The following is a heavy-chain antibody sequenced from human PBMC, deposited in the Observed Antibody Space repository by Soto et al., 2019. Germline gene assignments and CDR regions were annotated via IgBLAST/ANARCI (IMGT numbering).Heavy chain of an antibody. CDR1: GFTFSSYA. V-gene: IGHV3-23*01. CDR3: AKAFMSSSSWYYYYYMDV. J-gene: IGHJ6*03. D-gene: IGHD6-13*01. Sequence: GGSLRLSCAASGFTFSSYAMSWVRQAPGKGLEWVSAISGSGGSTYYADSVKGRFTISRDNSKNTLYLQMNSLRAEDTAVYYCAKAFMSSSSWYYYYYMDVWGKGTTVTVSS. CDR2: ISGSGGST.